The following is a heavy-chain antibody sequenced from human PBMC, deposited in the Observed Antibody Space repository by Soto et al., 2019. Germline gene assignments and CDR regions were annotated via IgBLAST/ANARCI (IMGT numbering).Heavy chain of an antibody. CDR2: ISVSGGNT. J-gene: IGHJ4*02. CDR1: GFTFNSHG. Sequence: EVQLLESGGGLVQPGGSLRLSCAASGFTFNSHGMSWVRQAPGKGLEWVSGISVSGGNTYYADSVKGRFTISRDNSKNTLYLQMSSLRAEDTAVYYCARNLGFFDYWGQGTLVTVSS. V-gene: IGHV3-23*01. CDR3: ARNLGFFDY.